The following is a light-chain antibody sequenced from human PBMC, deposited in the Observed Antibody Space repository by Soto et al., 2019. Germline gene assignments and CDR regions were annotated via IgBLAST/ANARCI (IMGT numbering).Light chain of an antibody. Sequence: VMTQSPAPLSVSPGERATLSCWASETVATNLAWYQQKPGQAPRLLIYGASTRATGIPDRFSGSGSGTDFTLTISRLEPEDFAVYYCQQYGSSPTFGQGTKVDIK. J-gene: IGKJ1*01. CDR2: GAS. V-gene: IGKV3-20*01. CDR3: QQYGSSPT. CDR1: ETVATN.